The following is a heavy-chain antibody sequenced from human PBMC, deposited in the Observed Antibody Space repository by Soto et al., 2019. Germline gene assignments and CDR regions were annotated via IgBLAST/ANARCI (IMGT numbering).Heavy chain of an antibody. V-gene: IGHV4-38-2*02. D-gene: IGHD3-10*01. CDR3: ARDYGSGTYCRGDYYYYAMDV. CDR2: VYHSGST. Sequence: PSETLSLTCAVSGYSISSGYYCGCIRQPPGKGLEWIGSVYHSGSTYYNPSLKSRVTISVDTSKNQFSLRLSSVTAADTAVFYCARDYGSGTYCRGDYYYYAMDVWGQGTTVTVSS. J-gene: IGHJ6*02. CDR1: GYSISSGYY.